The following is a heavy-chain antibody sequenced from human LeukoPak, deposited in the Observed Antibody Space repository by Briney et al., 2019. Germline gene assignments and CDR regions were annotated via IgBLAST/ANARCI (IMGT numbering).Heavy chain of an antibody. CDR3: ARGRYDSSGYYIYDAFDM. D-gene: IGHD3-22*01. CDR1: GFTFTSDA. J-gene: IGHJ3*02. Sequence: PGESLRLSCIGTGFTFTSDAMGWVRQAPGKGLEWVSGISGGGGGTFYADSVKGRFTISRDDSKNTLYLQMNSLRVEDTAIYYCARGRYDSSGYYIYDAFDMWGQGTMVTVSS. V-gene: IGHV3-23*01. CDR2: ISGGGGGT.